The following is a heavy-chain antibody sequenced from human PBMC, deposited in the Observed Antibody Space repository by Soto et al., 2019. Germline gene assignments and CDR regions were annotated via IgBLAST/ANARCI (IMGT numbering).Heavy chain of an antibody. V-gene: IGHV1-18*01. J-gene: IGHJ3*02. CDR2: ISAYNGNT. CDR3: ARDHDSIVVVVAATGAFDI. Sequence: VASVKVSCKASGYTFTSYGISWVRQAPGQGLEWMGWISAYNGNTNYAQKLQGRVTMTTDTSTSTAYMELRSLRSDDTAVYYCARDHDSIVVVVAATGAFDIWGQGTMVTVSS. CDR1: GYTFTSYG. D-gene: IGHD2-15*01.